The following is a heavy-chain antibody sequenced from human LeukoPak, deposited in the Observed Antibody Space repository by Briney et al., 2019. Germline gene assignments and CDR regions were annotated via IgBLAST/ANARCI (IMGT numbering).Heavy chain of an antibody. Sequence: SETLSLTCAVYGGSFSGYYWSWIRQPPGKGLEWIGEINHSGSTNYNPSLKSRVTISVDTSKSQFSLKLSSVTAADTAVYYCARFRIGYCSSTSCYSGFDPWGQGTLVTVSS. CDR3: ARFRIGYCSSTSCYSGFDP. CDR1: GGSFSGYY. CDR2: INHSGST. D-gene: IGHD2-2*02. V-gene: IGHV4-34*01. J-gene: IGHJ5*02.